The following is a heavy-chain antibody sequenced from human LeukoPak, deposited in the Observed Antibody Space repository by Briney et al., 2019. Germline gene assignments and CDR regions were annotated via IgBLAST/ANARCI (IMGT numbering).Heavy chain of an antibody. D-gene: IGHD6-13*01. CDR2: LYHSGST. Sequence: PSETLSLTCTVSGGSISSGGYYWSWIRQPPGKGLEWIGYLYHSGSTSYNPSLKSRVTISVDRSNNQFSLRLSSVTAADTAVYYCARAPAAGAYYYYYMDVWGKGTTVTVSS. CDR1: GGSISSGGYY. V-gene: IGHV4-30-2*01. CDR3: ARAPAAGAYYYYYMDV. J-gene: IGHJ6*03.